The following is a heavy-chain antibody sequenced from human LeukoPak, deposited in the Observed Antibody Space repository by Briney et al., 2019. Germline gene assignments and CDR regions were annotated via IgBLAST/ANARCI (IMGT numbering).Heavy chain of an antibody. D-gene: IGHD2-2*01. J-gene: IGHJ5*02. V-gene: IGHV4-59*01. Sequence: PSETLSLTCTVSGGSISSYYWSWIRQPPGKGLEWIGYIYYSGSTNYNPSLKGRVTISVDTSKNQFSLKLSSVTAADTAVYYCARVWGGYCSSTSCLKFDPWGQGTLVTVSS. CDR2: IYYSGST. CDR3: ARVWGGYCSSTSCLKFDP. CDR1: GGSISSYY.